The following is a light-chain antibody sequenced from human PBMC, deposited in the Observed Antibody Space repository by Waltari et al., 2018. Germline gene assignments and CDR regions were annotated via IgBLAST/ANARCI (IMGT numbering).Light chain of an antibody. V-gene: IGKV4-1*01. CDR3: QQYYDTPRT. Sequence: DIVMTQSPDSLAVSLGERATISCKSSRSVLHSANRQNHFSWYQQRHGQPPKLLLYWASAREPGGPDRVSGSGSGTEFTLTISSLQAEDVALYYCQQYYDTPRTFGQGTKVEIK. CDR1: RSVLHSANRQNH. J-gene: IGKJ1*01. CDR2: WAS.